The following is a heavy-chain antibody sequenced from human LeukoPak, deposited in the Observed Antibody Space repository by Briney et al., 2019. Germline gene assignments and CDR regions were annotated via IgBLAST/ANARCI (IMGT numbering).Heavy chain of an antibody. D-gene: IGHD6-19*01. Sequence: PGGSLRLSCAAYGFTFSSYSMNWVRQAPGKGLEWVSSISSSSSYIYYADSVKGRFTISRDNAKNSLYLQMNSLRAEDTAVYYCARDPGSGYSSGWYGLDYWGQGTLVTVSS. CDR3: ARDPGSGYSSGWYGLDY. J-gene: IGHJ4*02. V-gene: IGHV3-21*01. CDR1: GFTFSSYS. CDR2: ISSSSSYI.